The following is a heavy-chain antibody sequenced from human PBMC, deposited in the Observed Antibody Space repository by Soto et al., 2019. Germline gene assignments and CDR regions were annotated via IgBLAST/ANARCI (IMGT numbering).Heavy chain of an antibody. V-gene: IGHV1-3*01. CDR3: ARGHGCGGDCYTYDY. CDR1: GYTFTSYA. CDR2: INAYNGNT. Sequence: GASVKVSCKASGYTFTSYALHWVRQAPGQRLEWMGWINAYNGNTKYAQKLQGRVTMTTDTSTSTAYMEVRSLRSEDTAVYYCARGHGCGGDCYTYDYWGQGTLVTVSS. D-gene: IGHD2-21*02. J-gene: IGHJ4*02.